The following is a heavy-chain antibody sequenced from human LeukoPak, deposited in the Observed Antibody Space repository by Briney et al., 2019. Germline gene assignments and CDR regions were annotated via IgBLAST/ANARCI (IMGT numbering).Heavy chain of an antibody. D-gene: IGHD3-22*01. J-gene: IGHJ6*03. V-gene: IGHV4-38-2*01. CDR1: GYSISSGYY. Sequence: KPSETLSLTCAVSGYSISSGYYWGWIRQPPGKGLEWIGCIYHSGSTYYNPSLKSRVTISVDTSKNQFSLKLSSVTAADTAVYYCARIDSSGYYAWYYYYYYMDVWGKGTTVTVSS. CDR2: IYHSGST. CDR3: ARIDSSGYYAWYYYYYYMDV.